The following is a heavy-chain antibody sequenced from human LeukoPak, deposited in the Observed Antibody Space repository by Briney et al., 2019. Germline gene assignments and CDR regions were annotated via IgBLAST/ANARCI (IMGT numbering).Heavy chain of an antibody. CDR2: ISYDGSNK. CDR1: GFTFGAFG. Sequence: PGGSLRLSCAASGFTFGAFGIHWVRQPPGKGLEWVAVISYDGSNKYYADSVKGRFTISRDNSKNSLYLQMNSLRAEDTAVYYCARHSSGWYGDYWGQGTLVTVSS. CDR3: ARHSSGWYGDY. V-gene: IGHV3-30*03. D-gene: IGHD6-19*01. J-gene: IGHJ4*02.